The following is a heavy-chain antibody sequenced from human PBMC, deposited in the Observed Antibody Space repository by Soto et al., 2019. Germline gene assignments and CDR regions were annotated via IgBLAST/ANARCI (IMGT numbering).Heavy chain of an antibody. D-gene: IGHD6-13*01. V-gene: IGHV3-23*01. CDR1: GFTFSSYA. Sequence: GGSLRLSCAASGFTFSSYAMSWVRQAPGKGLEWVSAISGSGGSTYYADSVKGRFTISRDNSKNTLYLQMNSLRAEDTAVYYCDSWDLIAAAGPIVHYWGQGTLVTVSS. J-gene: IGHJ4*02. CDR3: DSWDLIAAAGPIVHY. CDR2: ISGSGGST.